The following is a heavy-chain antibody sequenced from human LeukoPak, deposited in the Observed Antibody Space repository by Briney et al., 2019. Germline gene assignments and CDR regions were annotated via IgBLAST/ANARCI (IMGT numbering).Heavy chain of an antibody. CDR1: GGTFSSYA. CDR3: ARDPGSPGSFDAFDI. Sequence: VASVKVSCKASGGTFSSYAISWVRQAPGQGLEWMGGIIPIFGTANYAQKFQGRVTITTDESTSTAYMELSSLRSEDTAVYYCARDPGSPGSFDAFDIWGQGTMVTVSS. V-gene: IGHV1-69*05. CDR2: IIPIFGTA. D-gene: IGHD1-26*01. J-gene: IGHJ3*02.